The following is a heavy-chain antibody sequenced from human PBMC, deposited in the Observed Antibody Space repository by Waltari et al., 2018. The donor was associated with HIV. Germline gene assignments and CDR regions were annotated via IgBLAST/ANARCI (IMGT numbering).Heavy chain of an antibody. Sequence: EVQLLESGGGLVQPGGSLRLSCAASGFTFSSYAMSWVRQAPGRGVGWVSAISGSGGSTYYADSVKGRFTISRDNSKNTLYLQRNSLRAEDTAVYYCAKGCGSGYYYYGMDVWGQGTTVTVSS. CDR2: ISGSGGST. CDR3: AKGCGSGYYYYGMDV. D-gene: IGHD2-21*01. V-gene: IGHV3-23*01. J-gene: IGHJ6*02. CDR1: GFTFSSYA.